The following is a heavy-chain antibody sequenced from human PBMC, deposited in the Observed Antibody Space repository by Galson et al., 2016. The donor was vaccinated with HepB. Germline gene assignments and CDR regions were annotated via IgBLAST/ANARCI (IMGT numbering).Heavy chain of an antibody. CDR1: GGSISTNNYY. CDR3: ARHGPPWDPGSNWFDP. CDR2: IFYSGHT. D-gene: IGHD3-10*01. J-gene: IGHJ5*02. Sequence: SLTCTVSGGSISTNNYYWGWIRQPPGKGLEWLASIFYSGHTYYNPSLSRVTISIDTSKNQFSLKLSSVTAADTALYYCARHGPPWDPGSNWFDPWGQGTLVTVSS. V-gene: IGHV4-39*01.